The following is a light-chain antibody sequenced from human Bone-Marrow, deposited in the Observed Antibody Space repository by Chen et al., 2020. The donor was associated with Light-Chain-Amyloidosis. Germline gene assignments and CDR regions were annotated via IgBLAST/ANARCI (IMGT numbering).Light chain of an antibody. CDR3: QVWDRSSDRPV. Sequence: SYVLTQPSSVSVAPGQTATIACGGNNIGSTSVHWYQQTPGQAPLLVVYDDSDRTSGIPERLCGSKSGNTDTLTISRVEAGDEADYYCQVWDRSSDRPVFGGGTKLTVL. CDR1: NIGSTS. CDR2: DDS. V-gene: IGLV3-21*02. J-gene: IGLJ3*02.